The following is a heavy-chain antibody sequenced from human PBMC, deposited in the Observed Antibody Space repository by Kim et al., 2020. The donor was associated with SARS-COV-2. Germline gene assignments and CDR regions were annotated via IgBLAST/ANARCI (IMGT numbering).Heavy chain of an antibody. D-gene: IGHD1-1*01. J-gene: IGHJ4*02. V-gene: IGHV4-34*01. CDR2: INHSGST. Sequence: SETLSLTCAVYGGSFSGYYWSWIRQPPGKGLEWIGEINHSGSTNYNPSLKSRVTISVDTSKNQFSLKLSSVTAADTAVYYCAQGTEYYFDYWGQGTLVTVSS. CDR1: GGSFSGYY. CDR3: AQGTEYYFDY.